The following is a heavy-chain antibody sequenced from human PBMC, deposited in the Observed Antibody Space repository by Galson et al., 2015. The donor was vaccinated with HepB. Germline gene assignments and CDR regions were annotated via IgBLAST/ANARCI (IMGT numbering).Heavy chain of an antibody. D-gene: IGHD3-10*01. CDR2: ISAYNGNT. V-gene: IGHV1-18*04. J-gene: IGHJ6*02. CDR1: GYTFTSYG. CDR3: ARDALLLWFGELSGYYGMDV. Sequence: SVKVSCKASGYTFTSYGISWVRQAPGQGLEWMGWISAYNGNTNYAQKLQGRVTMTTDTSTSTAYMELRSLRSDDTAVYYCARDALLLWFGELSGYYGMDVWGQGTTVTVSS.